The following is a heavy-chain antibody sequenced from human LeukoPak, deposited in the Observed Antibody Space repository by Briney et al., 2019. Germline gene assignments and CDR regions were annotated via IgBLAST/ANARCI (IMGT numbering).Heavy chain of an antibody. J-gene: IGHJ4*02. CDR1: GGSISNFY. CDR2: ISGSGGST. V-gene: IGHV3-23*01. Sequence: ETLSLTCTVSGGSISNFYWSWVRQAPGKGLEWVSAISGSGGSTYYADSVKGRFTISRDNSKNTLYLQMNSLRAEDTAVYYCARPRGSRIAVAGRIDYWGQGTLVTVSS. CDR3: ARPRGSRIAVAGRIDY. D-gene: IGHD6-19*01.